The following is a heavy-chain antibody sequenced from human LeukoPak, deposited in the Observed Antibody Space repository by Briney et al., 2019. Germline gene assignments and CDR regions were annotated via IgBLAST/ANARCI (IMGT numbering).Heavy chain of an antibody. CDR1: GFTFSSYA. J-gene: IGHJ4*02. CDR2: ISGRGGST. Sequence: PGGSLRLSCAASGFTFSSYAMSWVRQAPGKGLEWVSAISGRGGSTYYADSVKGRFTISRDNSKNTLYLQMNSLRAEDTAVYYCARIRGYSYGFFDYWGQGTLVTVSS. CDR3: ARIRGYSYGFFDY. V-gene: IGHV3-23*01. D-gene: IGHD5-18*01.